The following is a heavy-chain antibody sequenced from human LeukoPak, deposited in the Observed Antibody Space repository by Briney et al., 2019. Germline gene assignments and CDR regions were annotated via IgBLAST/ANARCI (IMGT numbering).Heavy chain of an antibody. CDR3: AKDADTATIIYWYFDL. D-gene: IGHD5-18*01. V-gene: IGHV3-30*18. CDR1: GFTFSAYG. Sequence: GGSLRLSCAASGFTFSAYGMHWVRQAPGKGLEWVAVISDDGSNKYYADSVKGRFTISRDNSKNTLYLQMNSLRLEDTALYYCAKDADTATIIYWYFDLWGRGTLVTVSS. J-gene: IGHJ2*01. CDR2: ISDDGSNK.